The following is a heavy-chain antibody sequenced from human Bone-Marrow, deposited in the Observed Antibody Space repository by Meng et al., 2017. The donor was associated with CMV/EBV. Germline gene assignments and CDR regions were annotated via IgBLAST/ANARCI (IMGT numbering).Heavy chain of an antibody. V-gene: IGHV3-20*04. CDR3: ARDFLAVVPAAIRAWYFDL. D-gene: IGHD2-2*01. CDR2: INWNGGST. Sequence: GGSLRLSCAASGFTFDDYGMSWVRQAPGKGLEWVSGINWNGGSTGYADSVKGRFTISRDNAKNSLYLQMNSLRAEDTALYYCARDFLAVVPAAIRAWYFDLWGRGTLVTVSS. J-gene: IGHJ2*01. CDR1: GFTFDDYG.